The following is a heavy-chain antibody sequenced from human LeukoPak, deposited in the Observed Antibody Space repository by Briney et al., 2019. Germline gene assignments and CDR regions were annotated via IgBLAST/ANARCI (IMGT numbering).Heavy chain of an antibody. D-gene: IGHD1-26*01. V-gene: IGHV3-9*03. CDR2: TSWNSGDI. CDR3: AKGSGLVGALDS. CDR1: GFTFDDYA. J-gene: IGHJ4*02. Sequence: LRLSCAASGFTFDDYAMHWVRQAPGKGLEWVSGTSWNSGDIGYADSVKGRFTISSDNAKNSVYLQMNSLKPEDMAFYYCAKGSGLVGALDSWGQGALVTVSS.